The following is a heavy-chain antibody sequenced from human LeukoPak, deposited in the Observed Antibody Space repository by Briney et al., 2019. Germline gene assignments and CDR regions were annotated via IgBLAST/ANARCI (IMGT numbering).Heavy chain of an antibody. Sequence: PSETLSLTCTVSGGSISSSSYYWGWIRQPPGKGLEWIGSIYYIGSTYYNPSLKSRVTISVDTSKNQFSLKLSSVTAADTAVYYCARRGGPYCSGGSCYFWFDPWGQGTLVTVSS. D-gene: IGHD2-15*01. CDR1: GGSISSSSYY. V-gene: IGHV4-39*01. CDR2: IYYIGST. J-gene: IGHJ5*02. CDR3: ARRGGPYCSGGSCYFWFDP.